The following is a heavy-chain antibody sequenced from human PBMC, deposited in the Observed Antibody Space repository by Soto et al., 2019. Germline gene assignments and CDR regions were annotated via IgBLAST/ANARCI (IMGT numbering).Heavy chain of an antibody. CDR3: ATDKGENYDISGYYSFDY. V-gene: IGHV1-24*01. J-gene: IGHJ4*02. CDR2: FDPEDGET. CDR1: GYTLTELS. Sequence: ASVKVSCKVSGYTLTELSMHWVRQAPGKGLEWMGGFDPEDGETIYAQKFQGRVTMTEDTSTDTAYMELSSLRSEDTAVYYCATDKGENYDISGYYSFDYWGQGTLVTVSS. D-gene: IGHD3-22*01.